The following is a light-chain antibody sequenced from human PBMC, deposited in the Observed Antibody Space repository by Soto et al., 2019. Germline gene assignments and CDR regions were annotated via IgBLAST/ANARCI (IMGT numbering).Light chain of an antibody. J-gene: IGKJ2*01. CDR2: GAS. V-gene: IGKV3-15*01. CDR3: QQYNNWPYT. Sequence: EIVMTQSPATLSVSPGERATLSCRASQSVSSNLAWYQQKPGQAPRLLIYGASARGTGIPARFSGSGSGTDFTLTISSLQSEDFAVYYCQQYNNWPYTFGQGTTLEIQ. CDR1: QSVSSN.